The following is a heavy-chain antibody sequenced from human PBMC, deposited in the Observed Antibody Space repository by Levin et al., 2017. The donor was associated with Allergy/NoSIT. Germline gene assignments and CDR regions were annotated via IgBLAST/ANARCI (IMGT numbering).Heavy chain of an antibody. J-gene: IGHJ2*01. V-gene: IGHV1-69*13. CDR2: IIPIFGTA. Sequence: PVASVKVSCKASGGTFSSYAISWVRQAPGQGLEWMGGIIPIFGTANYAQKFQGRVTITADESTSTAYMELGSLRSEDTAVYYCARDGRRLQLRGCFVRWGRGTLVTVAS. D-gene: IGHD5-24*01. CDR1: GGTFSSYA. CDR3: ARDGRRLQLRGCFVR.